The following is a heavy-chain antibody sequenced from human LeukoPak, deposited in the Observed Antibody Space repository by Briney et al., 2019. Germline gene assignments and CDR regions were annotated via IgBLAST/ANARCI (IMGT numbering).Heavy chain of an antibody. J-gene: IGHJ3*02. CDR1: GYTFTSYD. CDR3: ARDGIAAAAPRDAFDI. V-gene: IGHV1-2*02. Sequence: SSVKVSCKASGYTFTSYDINWVRQAPGQGLEWMGWINPNSGGTNYAQKFQGRVTMTRDTSISTAYMELSRLRSDDTAVYYCARDGIAAAAPRDAFDIWGQGTKVTVSS. CDR2: INPNSGGT. D-gene: IGHD6-13*01.